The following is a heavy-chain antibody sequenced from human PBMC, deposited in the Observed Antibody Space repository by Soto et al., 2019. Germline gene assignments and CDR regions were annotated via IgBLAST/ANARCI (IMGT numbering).Heavy chain of an antibody. CDR2: IYYSGST. D-gene: IGHD3-16*01. J-gene: IGHJ6*03. CDR1: GGSISSSSYY. Sequence: SETLSLTCTVSGGSISSSSYYWGWIRQPPGKGTEWMGIIYYSGSTYYTPPLKSRVTISVDTSKNQFSLKLSSVTAADTAVYYCARLTYTHYDYYYYYRDVWGKGTTVTVSS. CDR3: ARLTYTHYDYYYYYRDV. V-gene: IGHV4-39*01.